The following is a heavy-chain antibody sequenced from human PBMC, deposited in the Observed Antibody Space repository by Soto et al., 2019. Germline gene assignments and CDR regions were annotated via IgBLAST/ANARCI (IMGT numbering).Heavy chain of an antibody. J-gene: IGHJ4*02. CDR3: ATHRSGRFLEWLPEGSLGY. V-gene: IGHV1-58*02. Sequence: GASVKVSCKASGFTFTSSAMQCVRQARGQRLEWIGWIVVGSGNTNYAQKFQERVTITRDMSTSTAYMELSSLRSEDTAVYYCATHRSGRFLEWLPEGSLGYWGQGTLVTVSS. CDR1: GFTFTSSA. CDR2: IVVGSGNT. D-gene: IGHD3-3*01.